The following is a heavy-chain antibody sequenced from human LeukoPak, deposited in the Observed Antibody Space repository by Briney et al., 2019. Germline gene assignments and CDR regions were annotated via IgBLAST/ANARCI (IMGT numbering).Heavy chain of an antibody. D-gene: IGHD1-1*01. V-gene: IGHV1-46*01. CDR1: GYTFTSYY. CDR2: INPSGGST. Sequence: ASVKVSCTASGYTFTSYYIHWVRQAPGQGLEWMGIINPSGGSTSYAQKFQGRVTMTRDTSTSTVYMELSSLRSDDTAVYYCARPYKRQLVHNYYYAMDVWGQGTTVTVSS. CDR3: ARPYKRQLVHNYYYAMDV. J-gene: IGHJ6*02.